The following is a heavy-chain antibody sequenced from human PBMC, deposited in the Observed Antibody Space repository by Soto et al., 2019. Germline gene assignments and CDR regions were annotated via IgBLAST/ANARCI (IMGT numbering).Heavy chain of an antibody. V-gene: IGHV3-66*01. Sequence: EVQLVESGGGLVQPGGSLRLSCAASGFSVSNLYMTWVRQAPGKGLEWVSVISSGGSTYYADSVKGRFTIARDNSKNTLYLEMKSVRAGDTDVYYCARDTLGGAYDFCHGGQGTLVTVSS. CDR2: ISSGGST. D-gene: IGHD3-3*01. CDR1: GFSVSNLY. CDR3: ARDTLGGAYDFCH. J-gene: IGHJ4*02.